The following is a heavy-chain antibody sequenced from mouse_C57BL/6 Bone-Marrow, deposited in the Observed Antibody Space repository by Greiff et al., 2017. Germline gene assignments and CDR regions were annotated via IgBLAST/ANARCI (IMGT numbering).Heavy chain of an antibody. CDR3: ARNYYGSSYDWYFDV. J-gene: IGHJ1*03. D-gene: IGHD1-1*01. V-gene: IGHV2-2*01. Sequence: QVHVKQSGPGLVQPSPSLSITCTVSGFSLTSYGVHWVRQSPGKGLEWLGVIWSGGSTDYNAAFISRLSISKDNSKSQVFFKMNSLQADDTAIYYCARNYYGSSYDWYFDVWGTGTTVTVSS. CDR2: IWSGGST. CDR1: GFSLTSYG.